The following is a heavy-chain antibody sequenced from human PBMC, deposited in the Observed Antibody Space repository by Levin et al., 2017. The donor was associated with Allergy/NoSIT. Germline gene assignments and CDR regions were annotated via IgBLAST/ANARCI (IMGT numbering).Heavy chain of an antibody. CDR1: GYSFTSYW. Sequence: GESLKISCKGSGYSFTSYWIGWVRQMPGKGLEWMGIIYPGDSDTRYSPSFQGQVTISADKSISTAYLQWSSLKASDTAMYYCARRGMGNDYGDDALIDYWGQGTLVTVSS. V-gene: IGHV5-51*01. CDR2: IYPGDSDT. CDR3: ARRGMGNDYGDDALIDY. J-gene: IGHJ4*02. D-gene: IGHD4-17*01.